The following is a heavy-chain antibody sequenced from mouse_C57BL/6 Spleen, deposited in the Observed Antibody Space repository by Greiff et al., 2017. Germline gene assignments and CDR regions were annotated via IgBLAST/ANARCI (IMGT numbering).Heavy chain of an antibody. J-gene: IGHJ3*01. V-gene: IGHV1-64*01. CDR1: GYTFTSYW. D-gene: IGHD2-4*01. CDR3: ASPYYDYDGPWFAY. Sequence: QVQLQQPGAELVKPGASVKLSCKASGYTFTSYWMHWVKQRPGQGLEWIGMIHPNSGSTNYNEKFKSKATLTVDKSSSTAYMQLSSLTSEDSAVYYCASPYYDYDGPWFAYWGRGTLVTVSA. CDR2: IHPNSGST.